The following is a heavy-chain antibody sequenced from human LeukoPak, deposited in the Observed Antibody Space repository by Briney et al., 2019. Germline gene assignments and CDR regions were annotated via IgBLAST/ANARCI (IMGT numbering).Heavy chain of an antibody. CDR3: AKGAQQLAHSFDY. Sequence: GGSLRLSCAASGFTFSSYSMNWVRQAPGKGLEWVSYISSSSSTIYYADSVKGRFTISRDNAKNSLYLQMNSLRAEDTAVYYCAKGAQQLAHSFDYWGQGTLVTVSS. V-gene: IGHV3-48*01. CDR2: ISSSSSTI. J-gene: IGHJ4*02. D-gene: IGHD6-13*01. CDR1: GFTFSSYS.